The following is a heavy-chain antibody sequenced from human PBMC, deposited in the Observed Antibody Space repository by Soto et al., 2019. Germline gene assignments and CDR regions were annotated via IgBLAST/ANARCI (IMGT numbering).Heavy chain of an antibody. J-gene: IGHJ4*02. V-gene: IGHV3-23*01. CDR1: GFTFSSYA. CDR2: ISGSGGST. Sequence: GGSLRLSCAASGFTFSSYAMSWVRQAPGKGLEWVSAISGSGGSTYYADSVKGRFTISRDNSKNTLYLQMNSLRAEDTAVYYCAKDPRGGGSCYSRGGDCYSTNWGQGTLVTVSS. D-gene: IGHD2-15*01. CDR3: AKDPRGGGSCYSRGGDCYSTN.